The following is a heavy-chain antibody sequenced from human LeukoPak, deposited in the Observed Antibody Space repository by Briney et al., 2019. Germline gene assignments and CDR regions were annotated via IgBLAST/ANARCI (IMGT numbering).Heavy chain of an antibody. Sequence: GGSLRLSCAASGFTFDDYAMPWVRQAPGKGLEWVSGISWNSGSIGYADSVKGRFTISRDNAKNSLYLQMNSLRAEDTALYYCAKGSGTWFDPWGQGTLVTVSS. CDR2: ISWNSGSI. CDR1: GFTFDDYA. D-gene: IGHD1-1*01. J-gene: IGHJ5*02. V-gene: IGHV3-9*01. CDR3: AKGSGTWFDP.